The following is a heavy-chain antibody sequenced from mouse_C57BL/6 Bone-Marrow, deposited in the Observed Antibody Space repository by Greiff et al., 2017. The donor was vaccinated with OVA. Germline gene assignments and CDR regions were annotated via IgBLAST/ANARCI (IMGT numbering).Heavy chain of an antibody. CDR3: ARRDATSDY. CDR1: GYTFTDYY. CDR2: INPNNGGT. Sequence: EVQLQQSGPELVKPGASVKISCKASGYTFTDYYMNWVKQSHGKSLEWIGDINPNNGGTSYNQKFKGKATLTVDKSSSTAYMELRSLTSEGSAVYYCARRDATSDYWGQGTTLTVSS. J-gene: IGHJ2*01. V-gene: IGHV1-26*01. D-gene: IGHD6-1*01.